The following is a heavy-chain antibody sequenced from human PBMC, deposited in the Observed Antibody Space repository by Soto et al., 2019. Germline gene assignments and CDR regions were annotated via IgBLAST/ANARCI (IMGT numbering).Heavy chain of an antibody. D-gene: IGHD3-10*01. CDR3: ARGTLRGYNWFDP. CDR2: INHSGVT. CDR1: DGSFSGYY. V-gene: IGHV4-34*01. Sequence: SETLSLTCADSDGSFSGYYWSWIRQPPGKGLEWIGEINHSGVTNYSPSLKSRVTISVDRSTKQFSLKLTSVTAADTAVYYCARGTLRGYNWFDPLGQGTLVTVSS. J-gene: IGHJ5*02.